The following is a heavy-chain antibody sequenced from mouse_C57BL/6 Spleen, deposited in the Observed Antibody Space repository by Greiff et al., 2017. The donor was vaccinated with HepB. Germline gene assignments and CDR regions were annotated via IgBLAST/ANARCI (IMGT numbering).Heavy chain of an antibody. CDR3: ARGHYDGTWFAY. CDR2: FHPYNDDT. D-gene: IGHD1-2*01. V-gene: IGHV1-47*01. CDR1: GSTFTTYP. J-gene: IGHJ3*01. Sequence: QVQLQQFGAELVKPGASVKMSCKASGSTFTTYPLEWMKQNHGKRLEWIGKFHPYNDDTKYNEKFKGKATLTVEKSSSTVYLELSRLTSDDSAVYYCARGHYDGTWFAYWDRGTLVTVSA.